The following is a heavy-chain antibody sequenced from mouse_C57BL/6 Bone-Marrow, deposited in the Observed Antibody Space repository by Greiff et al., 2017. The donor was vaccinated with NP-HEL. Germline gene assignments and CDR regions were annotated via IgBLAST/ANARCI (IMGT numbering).Heavy chain of an antibody. Sequence: QVQLKESGAELARPGASVKLSCKASGYTFTSYGISWVKQRTGQGLEWIGEIYPRSGNTYYNEKFKGKATLTADKSSSTAYMELRSLTSEDSAVYFCASRQLRSPWFAYWGQGTLVTVSA. CDR2: IYPRSGNT. V-gene: IGHV1-81*01. CDR1: GYTFTSYG. J-gene: IGHJ3*01. CDR3: ASRQLRSPWFAY. D-gene: IGHD3-2*02.